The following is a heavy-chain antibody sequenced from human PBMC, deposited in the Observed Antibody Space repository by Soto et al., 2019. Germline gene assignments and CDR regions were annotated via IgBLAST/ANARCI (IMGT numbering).Heavy chain of an antibody. V-gene: IGHV4-4*02. J-gene: IGHJ6*02. CDR2: TYHSGST. CDR3: ASTDGAAGLSYYGMDV. Sequence: QVQLQESGPGLVKPSGPLSLPCPFSGGSSSISTWWSWSRRPPGKGWGGIGETYHSGSTNYNPSLKSRVTISVDKSKNQFSLKLSSVTAADTAVYYCASTDGAAGLSYYGMDVWGQGTTVTVSS. D-gene: IGHD6-13*01. CDR1: GGSSSISTW.